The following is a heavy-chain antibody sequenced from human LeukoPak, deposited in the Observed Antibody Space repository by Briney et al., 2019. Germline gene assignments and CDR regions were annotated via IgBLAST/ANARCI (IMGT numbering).Heavy chain of an antibody. Sequence: GGSLRLSCAASGLTFSSYEMNWVRQAPGKGLGWVSYISSSGSTIYYADSVKGRFTISRDNAKNSLYLQMNSLRAEDTAVYYCAELGITMIGGVWGKGTTVTIFS. D-gene: IGHD3-10*02. CDR2: ISSSGSTI. V-gene: IGHV3-48*03. CDR3: AELGITMIGGV. CDR1: GLTFSSYE. J-gene: IGHJ6*04.